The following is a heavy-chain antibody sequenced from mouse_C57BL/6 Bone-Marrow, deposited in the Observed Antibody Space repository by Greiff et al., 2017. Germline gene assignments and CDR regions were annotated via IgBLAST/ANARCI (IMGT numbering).Heavy chain of an antibody. Sequence: QVQLQQSGAELARPGASVKLSCKASGYTFTSYGISWVKQRPGQGLEWIGEIYPRSGNTYYNEKFKGKATLTADKSSSTAYMGLRSLTSEDSAVYFCARRRRGYWGQGTTLTVSS. CDR1: GYTFTSYG. CDR2: IYPRSGNT. J-gene: IGHJ2*01. CDR3: ARRRRGY. V-gene: IGHV1-81*01.